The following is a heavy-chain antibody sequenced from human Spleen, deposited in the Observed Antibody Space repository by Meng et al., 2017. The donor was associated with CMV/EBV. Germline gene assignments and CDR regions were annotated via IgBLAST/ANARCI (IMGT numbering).Heavy chain of an antibody. CDR1: GFTFSSYA. V-gene: IGHV3-23*01. Sequence: GESLKISCVVSGFTFSSYAMTWVRQAPGKGLEWVSGVSGGSDGIYYADSVKGRFSISRDNSKNSLSLQMNSLRAEDTAVYYCARDDFWTRNYFDFWGQGTLVTVSS. D-gene: IGHD3-3*01. CDR3: ARDDFWTRNYFDF. J-gene: IGHJ4*02. CDR2: VSGGSDGI.